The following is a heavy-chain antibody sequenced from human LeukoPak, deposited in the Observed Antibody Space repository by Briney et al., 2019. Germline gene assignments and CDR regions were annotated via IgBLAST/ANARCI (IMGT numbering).Heavy chain of an antibody. Sequence: PGGSLRLSCAASGFTFSGSAMHGVRQASGKGLEWVGRIRSKANSYATAYAASVKGRFTISRDDSKNTAYLQMNSLKTEDTAVYYCTSQRDGYNYDGGYWGQGTLVTVSS. D-gene: IGHD5-24*01. V-gene: IGHV3-73*01. CDR3: TSQRDGYNYDGGY. CDR2: IRSKANSYAT. CDR1: GFTFSGSA. J-gene: IGHJ4*02.